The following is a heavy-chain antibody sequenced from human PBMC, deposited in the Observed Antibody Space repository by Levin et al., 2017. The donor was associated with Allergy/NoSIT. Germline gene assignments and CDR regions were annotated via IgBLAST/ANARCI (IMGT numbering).Heavy chain of an antibody. CDR2: IYWDDDK. J-gene: IGHJ5*02. V-gene: IGHV2-5*02. CDR1: GFSLSTSGVG. D-gene: IGHD2-15*01. Sequence: SGPTLVKPTQTLTLTCTFSGFSLSTSGVGVGWIRQPPGKALEWLALIYWDDDKRYSPSLKSRLTITKDTSKNQVVLTMTNMDPVDTATYYCAHRPKVSSNCSGGSCYEPLYNWFDPWGQGTLVTVSS. CDR3: AHRPKVSSNCSGGSCYEPLYNWFDP.